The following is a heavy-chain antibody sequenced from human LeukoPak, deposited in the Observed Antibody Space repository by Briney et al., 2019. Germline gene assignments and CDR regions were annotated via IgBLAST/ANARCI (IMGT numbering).Heavy chain of an antibody. CDR3: ARGTYYYDSGGRSWYFDL. J-gene: IGHJ2*01. D-gene: IGHD3-22*01. V-gene: IGHV1-46*01. CDR2: INPSGGST. Sequence: ASVKVSCKASGYTFTSYYMHWVRQAPGQGLEWMGIINPSGGSTSYAQKFQGRVTMTRDMSTSTVYMELSSLRSEDTAVYYCARGTYYYDSGGRSWYFDLWGRGTLVTVSS. CDR1: GYTFTSYY.